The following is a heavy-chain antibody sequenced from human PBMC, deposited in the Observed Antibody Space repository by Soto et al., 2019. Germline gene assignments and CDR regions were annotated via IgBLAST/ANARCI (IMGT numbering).Heavy chain of an antibody. CDR2: IYSSSST. Sequence: ETLSLTCTVSGGSVTTYYWSWIRQPAGKGLEWIGHIYSSSSTNYNPSLKSRVTMSVDTSKNQFSLKLSSVTAADTAVYYCARAINDYYFDSWGQGTLVTVSS. CDR1: GGSVTTYY. V-gene: IGHV4-4*07. D-gene: IGHD3-16*01. J-gene: IGHJ4*02. CDR3: ARAINDYYFDS.